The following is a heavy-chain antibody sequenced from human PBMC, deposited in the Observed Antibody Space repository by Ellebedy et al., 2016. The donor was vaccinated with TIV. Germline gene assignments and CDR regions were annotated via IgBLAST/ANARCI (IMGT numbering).Heavy chain of an antibody. V-gene: IGHV3-48*04. CDR2: ISSNSGSR. CDR1: GFTFSTYS. D-gene: IGHD3-9*01. J-gene: IGHJ3*02. CDR3: ARVILTGPADIDAFDI. Sequence: GESLKISCAASGFTFSTYSMNWVRQAPGKGLEWVSYISSNSGSRYYTDSVRGRFTVSRDNAEKSMYLQMNSLRAEDTAVYYCARVILTGPADIDAFDIWGQGTMVNVSS.